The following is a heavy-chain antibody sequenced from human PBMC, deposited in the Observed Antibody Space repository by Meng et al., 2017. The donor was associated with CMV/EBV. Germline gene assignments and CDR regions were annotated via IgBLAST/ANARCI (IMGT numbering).Heavy chain of an antibody. CDR2: ISYDGSNK. CDR1: GFTFSSYA. CDR3: ARDKGVSYPYDAFDI. V-gene: IGHV3-30-3*01. J-gene: IGHJ3*02. D-gene: IGHD1-26*01. Sequence: GESLKISCAASGFTFSSYAMHWVRQAPGKGLEWAAVISYDGSNKYYADSVKGRFTISRDNSKNTLYLQMNSLRAEDTAVYYCARDKGVSYPYDAFDIWGQGTMVTVSS.